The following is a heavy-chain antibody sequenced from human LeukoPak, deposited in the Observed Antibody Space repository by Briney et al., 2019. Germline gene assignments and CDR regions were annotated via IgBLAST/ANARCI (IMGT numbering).Heavy chain of an antibody. D-gene: IGHD4/OR15-4a*01. CDR2: ISAYNGNT. CDR3: ARDDYGYDAFDI. Sequence: RASGKVSCKASGYTFTSYGISWVRQAPGQGLEWMGWISAYNGNTNSSQKLQGRVTMTTDTSTSTAYMELRSLRSDDTAVYYCARDDYGYDAFDIWGQGTMVTVSS. J-gene: IGHJ3*02. CDR1: GYTFTSYG. V-gene: IGHV1-18*01.